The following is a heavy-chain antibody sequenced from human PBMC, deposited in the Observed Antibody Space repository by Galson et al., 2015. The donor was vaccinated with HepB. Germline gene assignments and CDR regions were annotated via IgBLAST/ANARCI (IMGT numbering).Heavy chain of an antibody. D-gene: IGHD3-16*01. CDR3: VKGLSAAPHNWFDP. Sequence: SLRLSCAASGFTFSSYAMHWVRQAPGKGLEYVSAISSNGGSTYYADSVKGRFTISRDNSKNTLYLQMSSLRAEDTAVYYCVKGLSAAPHNWFDPWGQGTLVTVSS. CDR1: GFTFSSYA. J-gene: IGHJ5*02. CDR2: ISSNGGST. V-gene: IGHV3-64D*06.